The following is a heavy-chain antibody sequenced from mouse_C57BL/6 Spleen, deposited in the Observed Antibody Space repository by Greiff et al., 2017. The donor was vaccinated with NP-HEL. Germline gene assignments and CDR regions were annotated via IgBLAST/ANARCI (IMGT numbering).Heavy chain of an antibody. CDR3: ARSNYFYYAMDY. Sequence: QVQLKQSGPGLVQPSQSLSITCTVSGFSLTSYGVHWVRQSPGKGLEWLGVIWSGGSTDYNVAFISRLSISKDNSKSQVFFKMNSLQADDTAIYYCARSNYFYYAMDYWGQGTSVTVSS. V-gene: IGHV2-2*01. D-gene: IGHD2-1*01. CDR1: GFSLTSYG. CDR2: IWSGGST. J-gene: IGHJ4*01.